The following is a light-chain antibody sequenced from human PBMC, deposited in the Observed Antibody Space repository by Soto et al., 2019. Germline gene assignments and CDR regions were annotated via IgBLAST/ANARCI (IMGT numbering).Light chain of an antibody. CDR1: SSDVGGYNY. CDR2: DVS. J-gene: IGLJ2*01. CDR3: CSYAGTL. V-gene: IGLV2-11*01. Sequence: QSALTQPRSVSGSPGQSVTISCTGTSSDVGGYNYVSWYQQHPGKAPKLMIYDVSKRPSGVPDRFSGSKSGNTASLTISGLQAEDEADYYCCSYAGTLFGGGTKLNVL.